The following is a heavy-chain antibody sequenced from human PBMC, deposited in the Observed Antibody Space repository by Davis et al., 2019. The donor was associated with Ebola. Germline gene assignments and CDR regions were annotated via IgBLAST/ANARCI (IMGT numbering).Heavy chain of an antibody. V-gene: IGHV1-18*01. Sequence: ASVKVSCKASGYTFTTFGISWVRQAPGQGLEWVGWISGSSGKTNYAQKFQGRVTMTRDTSISTAYMELSRLRSDDTAVYFCARGGFSMMVVPRDYFHGLDVWGQGTTVTVSS. D-gene: IGHD3-22*01. CDR2: ISGSSGKT. J-gene: IGHJ6*02. CDR3: ARGGFSMMVVPRDYFHGLDV. CDR1: GYTFTTFG.